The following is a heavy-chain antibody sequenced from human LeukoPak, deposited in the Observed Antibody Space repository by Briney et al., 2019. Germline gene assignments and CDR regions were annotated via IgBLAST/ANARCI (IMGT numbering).Heavy chain of an antibody. CDR2: IRYDGDNK. J-gene: IGHJ3*02. CDR1: GFTFSTYG. V-gene: IGHV3-30*02. D-gene: IGHD3-9*01. CDR3: ARDLWSEHYDILTGYYGAFDI. Sequence: GGSLRLSCAASGFTFSTYGMHWVRQAPGKGLEWVAFIRYDGDNKYYVDSVKGRFTISRDNSKNTLYLQMNSLTVEDTAVYYCARDLWSEHYDILTGYYGAFDIWGQGTMVTVSS.